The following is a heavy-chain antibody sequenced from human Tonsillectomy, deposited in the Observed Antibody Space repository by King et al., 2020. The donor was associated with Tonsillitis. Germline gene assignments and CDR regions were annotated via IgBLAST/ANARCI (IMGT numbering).Heavy chain of an antibody. CDR2: ITYSSSYI. CDR1: GFSFSGYA. D-gene: IGHD3-22*01. V-gene: IGHV3-21*01. J-gene: IGHJ4*02. Sequence: QLVQSGGGLVKPGGSLRLSCAASGFSFSGYAMNWVRQTPGKGLEWVSSITYSSSYIYYADSVKGRFTISRDNAKDSLYLQMNSLRAEDTAVYFCARGLLYYYDTTGYYYFAYWGQGTLVTVSS. CDR3: ARGLLYYYDTTGYYYFAY.